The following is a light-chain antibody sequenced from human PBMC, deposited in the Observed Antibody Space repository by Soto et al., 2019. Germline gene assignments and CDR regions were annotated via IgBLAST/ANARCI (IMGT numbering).Light chain of an antibody. J-gene: IGKJ4*01. Sequence: DIQRSQSPSSVSASIGDRVTISCRASQSIYKWLVWYQQKPGKAPKLLIYAASSLQSGVPSRFSGSGSGTDFSLTISSLQPEDFATYYCQQSYYTPLTFGGGTKVDIK. CDR3: QQSYYTPLT. CDR1: QSIYKW. CDR2: AAS. V-gene: IGKV1-12*01.